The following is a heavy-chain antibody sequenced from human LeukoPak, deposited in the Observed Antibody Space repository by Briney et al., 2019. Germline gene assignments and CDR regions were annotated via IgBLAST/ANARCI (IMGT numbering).Heavy chain of an antibody. D-gene: IGHD6-19*01. CDR1: GGSFSGYY. CDR3: ARFSSGWYSGGD. V-gene: IGHV4-34*01. Sequence: PSETLSLTCAVYGGSFSGYYWSWIRQPPGKGLEWIGEINHSGSTNYNPSLKSRVTISVDTSKNQFSLKLSSVTAADTAVYYCARFSSGWYSGGDWGQGTLVTVSS. CDR2: INHSGST. J-gene: IGHJ4*02.